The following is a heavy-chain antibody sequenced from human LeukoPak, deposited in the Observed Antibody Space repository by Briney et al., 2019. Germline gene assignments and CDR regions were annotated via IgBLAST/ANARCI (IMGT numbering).Heavy chain of an antibody. CDR2: IRTYNGDT. J-gene: IGHJ4*02. V-gene: IGHV1-18*01. Sequence: ASVKVSCKASGYTFTSYGIAWLRQAPGQGLEWLGWIRTYNGDTEYAEKFQGRVTMSTDTPTNMAYMELTSLRSDDTAVYYCARTLTTESYYFDYWGQGTLVTVSS. CDR1: GYTFTSYG. CDR3: ARTLTTESYYFDY. D-gene: IGHD4-11*01.